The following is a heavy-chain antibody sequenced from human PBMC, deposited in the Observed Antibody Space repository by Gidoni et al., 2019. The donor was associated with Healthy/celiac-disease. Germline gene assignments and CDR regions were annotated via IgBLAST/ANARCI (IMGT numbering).Heavy chain of an antibody. CDR1: GFTVSSNY. Sequence: EVQLVESGGGLIQPGGSLRRSCAASGFTVSSNYMSWVRQAPGKGLEWVSVIYSGGSPYYADSVKGRFTISRDNSKNTLYLQMNSLRAEDTAVYYCARIKRGTGTFFDYWGQGTLVTVSS. D-gene: IGHD1-1*01. J-gene: IGHJ4*02. CDR3: ARIKRGTGTFFDY. V-gene: IGHV3-53*01. CDR2: IYSGGSP.